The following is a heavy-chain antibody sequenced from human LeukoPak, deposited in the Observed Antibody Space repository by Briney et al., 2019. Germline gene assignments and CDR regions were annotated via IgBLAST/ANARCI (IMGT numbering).Heavy chain of an antibody. CDR1: TGSISSSYY. CDR3: ARHTV. CDR2: IYYSGST. Sequence: PPQTLSLTCTLSTGSISSSYYWGGIRQPPGKGVDWIGSIYYSGSTYYNPSLKSRVTISVDTSKTQFSLKLSSVTAADTAVYYCARHTVWGQGTTVTVSS. V-gene: IGHV4-39*01. J-gene: IGHJ6*02.